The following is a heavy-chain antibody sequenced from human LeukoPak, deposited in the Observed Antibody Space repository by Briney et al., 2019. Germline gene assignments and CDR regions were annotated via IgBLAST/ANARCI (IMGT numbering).Heavy chain of an antibody. J-gene: IGHJ4*02. CDR1: GFTFSSFS. V-gene: IGHV3-23*01. D-gene: IGHD2-15*01. Sequence: GGSLRLSCAASGFTFSSFSMNWVRQAPGKGLEWVSAMSGSGGRTYYAASVRGRFTISRDNSKNTLYLQMNSLRAEDTAVYYCAKWGCSGGSCYPLDYWGQGTLVTVSS. CDR3: AKWGCSGGSCYPLDY. CDR2: MSGSGGRT.